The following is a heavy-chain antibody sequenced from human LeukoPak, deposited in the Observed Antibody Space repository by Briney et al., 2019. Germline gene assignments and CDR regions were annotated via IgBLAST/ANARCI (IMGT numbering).Heavy chain of an antibody. D-gene: IGHD3-3*01. J-gene: IGHJ4*02. Sequence: SETLSLTCGVSGGSFSGSCWGWIRQPPGKGLEWIGEINLSGSTNYNSSLTSRVTISLDTSKNQFSLNLRSVTTADTAVYYCARVSISLFGVVTAHSDSWGQGTLVAVSS. CDR3: ARVSISLFGVVTAHSDS. CDR2: INLSGST. V-gene: IGHV4-34*01. CDR1: GGSFSGSC.